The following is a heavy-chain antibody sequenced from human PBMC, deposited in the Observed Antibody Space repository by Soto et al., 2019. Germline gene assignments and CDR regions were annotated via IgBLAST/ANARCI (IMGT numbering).Heavy chain of an antibody. D-gene: IGHD2-15*01. V-gene: IGHV4-59*01. Sequence: LSLTCTVSGGSISSYYWSWIRQPPGKGLEWIGYIYYSGSTNYNPSLKSRVTISVDTSKNQFSLKLSSVTAADTAVYYCAREVDRYCSGGSCDYFDYWGQGTLVTVSS. J-gene: IGHJ4*02. CDR1: GGSISSYY. CDR2: IYYSGST. CDR3: AREVDRYCSGGSCDYFDY.